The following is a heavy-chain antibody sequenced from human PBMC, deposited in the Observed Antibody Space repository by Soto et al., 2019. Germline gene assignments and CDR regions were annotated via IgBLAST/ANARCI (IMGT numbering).Heavy chain of an antibody. V-gene: IGHV1-18*01. Sequence: QVQLVQSGAELKESGASVKVSCQPSGYTFSSYGISWVRQAPGQGLEWMGWISAYSGSTNYEQKLQGRVTMTRDTFPRQVYMELRSLRSDDTAVYYCARIAAHKAAYYYYGMDGWGQGTTVNVSS. CDR1: GYTFSSYG. CDR3: ARIAAHKAAYYYYGMDG. D-gene: IGHD2-21*01. J-gene: IGHJ6*02. CDR2: ISAYSGST.